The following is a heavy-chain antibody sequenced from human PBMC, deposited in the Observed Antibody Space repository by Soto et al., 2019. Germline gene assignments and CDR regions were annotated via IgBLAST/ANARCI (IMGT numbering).Heavy chain of an antibody. J-gene: IGHJ6*02. CDR3: ARGGSIAARPQGYKKYYYYGMDV. CDR1: GGSFSGYY. D-gene: IGHD6-6*01. V-gene: IGHV4-34*01. Sequence: SETLSLTCAVYGGSFSGYYWSWIRQPPGKGLEWIGEINHSGSTNYNPSLKSRVTISVDTSKNQFSLKLSSVTAADTAVYYCARGGSIAARPQGYKKYYYYGMDVWGQGTTVTVSS. CDR2: INHSGST.